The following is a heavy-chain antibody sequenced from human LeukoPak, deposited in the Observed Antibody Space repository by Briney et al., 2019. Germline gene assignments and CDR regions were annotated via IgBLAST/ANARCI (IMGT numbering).Heavy chain of an antibody. D-gene: IGHD2-2*01. CDR3: TRVVPAAHYGMDV. CDR1: GFTFGDYA. CDR2: IRSKAYGGTT. V-gene: IGHV3-49*04. Sequence: GGSLRLSCTASGFTFGDYAMSWVRQAPGKGLEWVGFIRSKAYGGTTEYAAYVKGRFTISRDDSKSIAYLQMNSLKTEDTAVYYCTRVVPAAHYGMDVWGQGTTVTVSS. J-gene: IGHJ6*02.